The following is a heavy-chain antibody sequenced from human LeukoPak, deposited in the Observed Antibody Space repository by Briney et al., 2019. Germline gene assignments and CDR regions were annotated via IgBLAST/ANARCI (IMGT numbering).Heavy chain of an antibody. Sequence: SQTPSLTCTVSGGSISSGDYYWSWIRQPPGKGLEWIGYIYYSGSTYYNPSLKSRVTISVDTSKNQFSLKLSSVTAADTAVYYCARVGWELLYNWFDPWGQGTLVTVSS. CDR3: ARVGWELLYNWFDP. D-gene: IGHD1-26*01. J-gene: IGHJ5*02. CDR2: IYYSGST. CDR1: GGSISSGDYY. V-gene: IGHV4-30-4*08.